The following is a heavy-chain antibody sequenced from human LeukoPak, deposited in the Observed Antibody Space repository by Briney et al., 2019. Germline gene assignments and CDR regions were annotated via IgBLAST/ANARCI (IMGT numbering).Heavy chain of an antibody. J-gene: IGHJ2*01. V-gene: IGHV1-8*01. CDR1: GYTFTSYD. CDR2: MNPNSGNT. CDR3: AKDFYFTVTDPGYFDL. Sequence: GASVKVSCKASGYTFTSYDINWVRQATGQGLEWMGWMNPNSGNTGYAQKFQGRVTMTRNTSISTAYMELSSLRYEDTAVYYCAKDFYFTVTDPGYFDLWGRGTLVTVSS. D-gene: IGHD4-17*01.